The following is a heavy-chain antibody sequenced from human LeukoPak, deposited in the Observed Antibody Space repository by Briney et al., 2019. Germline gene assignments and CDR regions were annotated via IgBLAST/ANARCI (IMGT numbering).Heavy chain of an antibody. CDR3: ARLGVGRWMVVTYYYYGTDV. Sequence: ASVKVSCKASGYTFTDYHVHWVRQAPGQGLQWMGWIDPKSGGTNYAQKFQGRVTMTRDTSISTAYMELNRLTSDDTAIYYCARLGVGRWMVVTYYYYGTDVWGQGTTVTVSS. CDR2: IDPKSGGT. D-gene: IGHD6-19*01. CDR1: GYTFTDYH. V-gene: IGHV1-2*02. J-gene: IGHJ6*02.